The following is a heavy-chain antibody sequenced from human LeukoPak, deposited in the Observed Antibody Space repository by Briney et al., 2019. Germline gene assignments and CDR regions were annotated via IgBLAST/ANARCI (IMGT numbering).Heavy chain of an antibody. D-gene: IGHD2-2*01. CDR3: AREFCSSTSCCPDY. CDR1: GYSISSGYY. J-gene: IGHJ4*02. Sequence: SETLSLTCTVSGYSISSGYYWSWIRPPPGKGLEWIGYIYYSGSTNYNPSLKSRVTISVDTSKNQFSLKLSSVTAADTAVYYCAREFCSSTSCCPDYWGQGTLVTVSS. V-gene: IGHV4-61*01. CDR2: IYYSGST.